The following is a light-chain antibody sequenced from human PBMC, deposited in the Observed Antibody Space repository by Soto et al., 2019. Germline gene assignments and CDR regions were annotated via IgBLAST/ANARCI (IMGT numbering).Light chain of an antibody. CDR3: QQYGTSTT. J-gene: IGKJ1*01. V-gene: IGKV1-33*01. CDR2: DAS. Sequence: DIQMTQSPSSLSASVGYRVTITCQASQDISNYLNWYQQKPGKAPKLLIYDASNLETGVPSRFSGSGSGTDFTLTIRRLEPEDFAVYYCQQYGTSTTFGQGTKVDI. CDR1: QDISNY.